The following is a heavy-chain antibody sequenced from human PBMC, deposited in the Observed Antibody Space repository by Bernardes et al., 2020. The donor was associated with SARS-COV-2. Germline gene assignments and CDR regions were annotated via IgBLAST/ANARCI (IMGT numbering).Heavy chain of an antibody. CDR1: GFTFSNYT. D-gene: IGHD4-4*01. CDR3: ARVDFSNLSYFDY. Sequence: GWSLRLSCAASGFTFSNYTMNWVRQAPGKGLEWISSISTSSRYISYSDSVRGRFTISRDNAKNSVSLQMNSLRAEDTAVYYCARVDFSNLSYFDYLGQGTPVTASS. CDR2: ISTSSRYI. V-gene: IGHV3-21*06. J-gene: IGHJ4*02.